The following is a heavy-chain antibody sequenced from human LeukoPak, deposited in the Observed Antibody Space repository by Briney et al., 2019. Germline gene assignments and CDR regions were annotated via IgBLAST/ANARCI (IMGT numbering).Heavy chain of an antibody. CDR2: XSAYNGNT. CDR3: ARGGPVIVGASGAFDI. Sequence: XYTFTXXGXSWXRQAPGEGGEWMGWXSAYNGNTNYARKLQGRVTMTTDTSTSTAYMELRSLRSDDTAVYYCARGGPVIVGASGAFDIWGQGTMVTVSS. CDR1: XYTFTXXG. V-gene: IGHV1-18*04. D-gene: IGHD1-26*01. J-gene: IGHJ3*02.